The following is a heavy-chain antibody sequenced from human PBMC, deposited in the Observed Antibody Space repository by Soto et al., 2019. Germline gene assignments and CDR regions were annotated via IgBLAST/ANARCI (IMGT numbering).Heavy chain of an antibody. D-gene: IGHD2-2*01. V-gene: IGHV1-69*01. CDR3: ARDSRRGNIVVVPAAPYYYYGMDV. Sequence: LVTVYWKASGYTFTSYGISLVRQDPGQGLTLMGGIIPIFGTANYAQKFQGRVTITADESTSTAYMELSSLRSEDTAVYYCARDSRRGNIVVVPAAPYYYYGMDVWGQGTTVPVSS. CDR1: GYTFTSYG. J-gene: IGHJ6*02. CDR2: IIPIFGTA.